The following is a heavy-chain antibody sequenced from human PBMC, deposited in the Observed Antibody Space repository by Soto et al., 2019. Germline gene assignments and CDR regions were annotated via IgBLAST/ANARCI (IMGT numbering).Heavy chain of an antibody. CDR1: GFTFSSYA. CDR3: AKDRGYGDYGEGY. D-gene: IGHD4-17*01. J-gene: IGHJ4*02. V-gene: IGHV3-23*01. CDR2: ISGSGGST. Sequence: EVQLLESGGGLVQPGGSLRLSCAASGFTFSSYAMSWVRQAPGKWLEWVSAISGSGGSTYYADSVKGRFTISRDNSKNTLYLQMNSLRAEDTAVYYCAKDRGYGDYGEGYWGQGTLVTVSS.